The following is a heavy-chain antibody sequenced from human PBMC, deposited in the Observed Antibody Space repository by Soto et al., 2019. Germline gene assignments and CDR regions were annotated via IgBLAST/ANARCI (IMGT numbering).Heavy chain of an antibody. CDR1: GASISSGGYY. V-gene: IGHV4-61*08. J-gene: IGHJ4*02. CDR3: ARDRSGWHYFDY. D-gene: IGHD6-19*01. CDR2: IYYSGST. Sequence: SETLSVTCTVSGASISSGGYYWSWIRQLPGKGLEWIGYIYYSGSTNYNPSLKSRVTISVDTSKNQFSLKLSSVTAADTAVYYCARDRSGWHYFDYWGQGALVTVSS.